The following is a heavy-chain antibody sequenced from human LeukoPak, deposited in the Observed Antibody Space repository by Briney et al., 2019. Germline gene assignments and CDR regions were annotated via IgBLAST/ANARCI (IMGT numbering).Heavy chain of an antibody. Sequence: SETLSLTCTVSGGSISSYYWSWIRQPPGKGLEWIGYIYYSGSTNYNPSLKSRVTISVDTSKNQFSLKLSSVTAADTAVYYCAGEPVGATYFDYWGQGTLVTVSS. J-gene: IGHJ4*02. CDR1: GGSISSYY. V-gene: IGHV4-59*01. D-gene: IGHD1-26*01. CDR3: AGEPVGATYFDY. CDR2: IYYSGST.